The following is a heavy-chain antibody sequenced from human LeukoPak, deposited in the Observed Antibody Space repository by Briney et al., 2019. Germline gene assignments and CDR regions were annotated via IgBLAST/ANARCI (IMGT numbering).Heavy chain of an antibody. Sequence: GGSLRLSCAASGFTFSSYSMNWVRQAPGKGLEWVSSISSSSSYIYYADSVKGRCTISRDNAKNSLYLQMNSLRAEDTAVYYCARLEASIAARHTGDYYYYYMDVWGKGTTVTVSS. V-gene: IGHV3-21*01. D-gene: IGHD6-6*01. CDR2: ISSSSSYI. CDR1: GFTFSSYS. J-gene: IGHJ6*03. CDR3: ARLEASIAARHTGDYYYYYMDV.